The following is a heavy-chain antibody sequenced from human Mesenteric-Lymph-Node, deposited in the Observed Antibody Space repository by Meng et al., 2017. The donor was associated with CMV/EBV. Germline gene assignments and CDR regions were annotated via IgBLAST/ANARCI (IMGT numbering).Heavy chain of an antibody. D-gene: IGHD1-26*01. CDR2: ISYDGSK. CDR1: GFTFSSYV. V-gene: IGHV3-30-3*01. CDR3: ARDAGGTYYFDY. Sequence: GESLKISCAASGFTFSSYVMHWVRQAPGKGLEWVAVISYDGSKEYADSVKGRFTISRDNSRDTLYLQMNSLRAEDTAVYFCARDAGGTYYFDYWGQGTLVTVSS. J-gene: IGHJ4*02.